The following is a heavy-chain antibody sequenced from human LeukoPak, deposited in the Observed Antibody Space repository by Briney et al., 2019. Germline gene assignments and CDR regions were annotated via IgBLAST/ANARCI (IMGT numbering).Heavy chain of an antibody. CDR2: VWDAGSNK. J-gene: IGHJ1*01. V-gene: IGHV3-33*01. CDR1: GVTFSSFG. Sequence: GGSLRLSCALSGVTFSSFGMPWAREAPGQGVDRMGGVWDAGSNKYYADSRTGGFTISREYSKNTLYLQRNSLRAEDTAVYYCSRDHAATLARESVVLCWGQGSLVPVSS. CDR3: SRDHAATLARESVVLC. D-gene: IGHD2/OR15-2a*01.